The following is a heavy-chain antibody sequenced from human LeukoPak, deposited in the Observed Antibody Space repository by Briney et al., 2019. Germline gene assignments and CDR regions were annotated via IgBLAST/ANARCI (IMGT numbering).Heavy chain of an antibody. J-gene: IGHJ4*02. CDR3: ATDPRPDSGNFLGFDY. V-gene: IGHV3-7*01. CDR2: INQDASEK. D-gene: IGHD3-3*01. CDR1: GFSFSRYW. Sequence: GGSLRPSCVASGFSFSRYWMSWVRQAPGKGLEWVANINQDASEKYYVDSVKGRFTISRDNSKKSVYLQMSSLRAEDTAVYYCATDPRPDSGNFLGFDYWGQGTLVTVSS.